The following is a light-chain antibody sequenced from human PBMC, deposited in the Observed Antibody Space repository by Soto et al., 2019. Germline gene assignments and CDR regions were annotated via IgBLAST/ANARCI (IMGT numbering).Light chain of an antibody. Sequence: EIVMTQSPATLSVSPGEVATLSCRASQSVSIDLAWYQQKPGQAPRLLIYGASSRATGIPDRFSGSGSGTDFTLTINRLEPEDFAVYYCQQYGSSITFGQGTRLEIK. CDR2: GAS. CDR3: QQYGSSIT. J-gene: IGKJ5*01. CDR1: QSVSID. V-gene: IGKV3-20*01.